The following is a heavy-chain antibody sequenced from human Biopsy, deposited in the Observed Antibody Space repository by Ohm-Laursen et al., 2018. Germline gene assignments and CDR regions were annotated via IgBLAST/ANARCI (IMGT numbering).Heavy chain of an antibody. D-gene: IGHD2/OR15-2a*01. Sequence: SETLSFTCTASGGSISSDYWSWIRQTPGKGLEWIGYIYYSGSTNYNPSLKSRVTISVDTSKNQFSLRLNSVTAADTAVYYCARATNSTGWPYYYFYGMDVWGQGTTVTVSS. J-gene: IGHJ6*02. CDR3: ARATNSTGWPYYYFYGMDV. CDR2: IYYSGST. V-gene: IGHV4-59*01. CDR1: GGSISSDY.